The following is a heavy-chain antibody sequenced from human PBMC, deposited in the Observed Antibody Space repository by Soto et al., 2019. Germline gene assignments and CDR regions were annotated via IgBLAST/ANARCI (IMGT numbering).Heavy chain of an antibody. V-gene: IGHV3-23*01. CDR1: GFTFSSYA. CDR3: AKGHLLVVVVAAAIDY. J-gene: IGHJ4*02. Sequence: GGSLRLSCAASGFTFSSYAMSWVRQAPGKGLEWVSAISGSGGSTYYADSVKGRFTISRDNSKNTLYLQMNSLRAEDTAVYYCAKGHLLVVVVAAAIDYWGQGTLVTVSS. D-gene: IGHD2-15*01. CDR2: ISGSGGST.